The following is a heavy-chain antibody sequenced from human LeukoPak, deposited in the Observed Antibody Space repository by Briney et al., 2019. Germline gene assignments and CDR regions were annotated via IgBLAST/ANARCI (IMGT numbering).Heavy chain of an antibody. V-gene: IGHV1-69*04. Sequence: GASVKVSCKASGGTFSSYAISWVRQAPGQGLEWMGRIIPILGIANYAQKFQGRVTITADKSTSTAYMELSSLRSEDTAVYYCAREEYSSSWRVVRFDPWGQGTLVTVSS. CDR1: GGTFSSYA. D-gene: IGHD6-13*01. CDR2: IIPILGIA. J-gene: IGHJ5*02. CDR3: AREEYSSSWRVVRFDP.